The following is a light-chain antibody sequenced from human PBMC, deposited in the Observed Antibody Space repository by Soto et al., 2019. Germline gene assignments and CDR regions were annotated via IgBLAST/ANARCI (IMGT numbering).Light chain of an antibody. CDR3: AAWDDSLNGRV. J-gene: IGLJ3*02. CDR1: SSNIGNNY. V-gene: IGLV1-51*01. Sequence: QSVLTQSPSVSAAPGQQVTISCSGSSSNIGNNYVSWYQQLPGTAPKLLIYDNNKRPSGIPDRFSGSKSGTSGTLDITGLQTGDEADYYCAAWDDSLNGRVFGGGTKVTVL. CDR2: DNN.